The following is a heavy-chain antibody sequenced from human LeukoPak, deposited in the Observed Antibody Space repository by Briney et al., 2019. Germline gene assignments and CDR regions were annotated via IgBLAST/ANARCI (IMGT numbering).Heavy chain of an antibody. CDR3: ARGGGLSDY. D-gene: IGHD3-16*01. V-gene: IGHV3-21*01. J-gene: IGHJ4*02. Sequence: GGSLRLSCAASGFTFSSYSMNWVRQAPGKGLEWVSSISSSSSYIYYADPVKGRFTISRDNANNSLCLQMNSLRAEDTAVYYCARGGGLSDYWGQGTLVTVSS. CDR1: GFTFSSYS. CDR2: ISSSSSYI.